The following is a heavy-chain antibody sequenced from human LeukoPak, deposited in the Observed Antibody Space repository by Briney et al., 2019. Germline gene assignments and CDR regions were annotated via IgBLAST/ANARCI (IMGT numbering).Heavy chain of an antibody. CDR3: AKGRADAYTFDY. CDR1: GFTFSSYA. V-gene: IGHV3-23*01. D-gene: IGHD5-24*01. J-gene: IGHJ4*02. Sequence: GGSLRLSCAASGFTFSSYAMTWVRQAPGKGLEWVSGISDSGGSTYYADSVKGRFTISRDNSKNTLYLQMNSLRVDDTAVYYCAKGRADAYTFDYWGQGTLVTISS. CDR2: ISDSGGST.